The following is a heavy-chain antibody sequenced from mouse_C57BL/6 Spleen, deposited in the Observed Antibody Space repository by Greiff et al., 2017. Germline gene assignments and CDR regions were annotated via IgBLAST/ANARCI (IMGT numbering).Heavy chain of an antibody. CDR2: IHPNSGST. D-gene: IGHD1-1*01. Sequence: QVQLQQPGAELVKPGASVKLSCKASGYTFTSYWMHWVKQRPGQGLEWIGMIHPNSGSTNYNEKFKSKATLTVDKSSSTAYMTLSCLTSEDSAVYYCARTTTVVAPFDDWGQGTTLTVSS. V-gene: IGHV1-64*01. J-gene: IGHJ2*01. CDR3: ARTTTVVAPFDD. CDR1: GYTFTSYW.